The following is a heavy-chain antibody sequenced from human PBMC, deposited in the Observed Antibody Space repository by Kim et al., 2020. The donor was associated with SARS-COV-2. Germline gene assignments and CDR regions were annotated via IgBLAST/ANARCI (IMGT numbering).Heavy chain of an antibody. CDR3: AKVTTITAPFYDY. J-gene: IGHJ4*02. D-gene: IGHD4-4*01. Sequence: ADPVQGRFTISRDHPKNALKLEMNSLRAEDTALYYCAKVTTITAPFYDYWGQGTLVTVSS. V-gene: IGHV3-23*01.